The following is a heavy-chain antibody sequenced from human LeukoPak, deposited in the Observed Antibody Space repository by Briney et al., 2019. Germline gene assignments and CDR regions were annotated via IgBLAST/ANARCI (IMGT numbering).Heavy chain of an antibody. Sequence: GGSLRLSCAASGFTFSSYAMSWVRQAPGKGLEWDSAISGSGGSTYYADSVKGRFTISRDNSKNTLYLQMNSLRAEDTAVYYCATQWLVRSRMDVWGQGTTVTVSS. J-gene: IGHJ6*02. CDR1: GFTFSSYA. D-gene: IGHD6-19*01. CDR3: ATQWLVRSRMDV. CDR2: ISGSGGST. V-gene: IGHV3-23*01.